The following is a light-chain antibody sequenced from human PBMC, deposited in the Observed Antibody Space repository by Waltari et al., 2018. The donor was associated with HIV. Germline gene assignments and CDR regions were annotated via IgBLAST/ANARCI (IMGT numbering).Light chain of an antibody. V-gene: IGLV1-47*01. CDR1: SSNIGTKY. Sequence: QSVLTQPPSASGTPGQRVTISCFGSSSNIGTKYVYWYQQLPGTAPKLLIYKNNQRPAGVTDRFSGSKSGPSATLGITGLQTGDEADYYCGTWDSSLSAVVFGGGTKLTVL. CDR2: KNN. J-gene: IGLJ2*01. CDR3: GTWDSSLSAVV.